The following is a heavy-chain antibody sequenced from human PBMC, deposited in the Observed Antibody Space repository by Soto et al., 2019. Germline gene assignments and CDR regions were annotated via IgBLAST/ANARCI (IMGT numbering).Heavy chain of an antibody. J-gene: IGHJ6*02. CDR1: GYTFTSYG. D-gene: IGHD2-15*01. V-gene: IGHV1-18*04. Sequence: QVQLVQSGAEVKKPGASVKVSCKASGYTFTSYGISWVRQAPGQGLAWMGWISAYNGNTNYAQKLQGRVTMTTDTPTSTAKVELRSLRADDTAGYYCARVPFFSSIGRYGMEGWGQGTTVTVSS. CDR3: ARVPFFSSIGRYGMEG. CDR2: ISAYNGNT.